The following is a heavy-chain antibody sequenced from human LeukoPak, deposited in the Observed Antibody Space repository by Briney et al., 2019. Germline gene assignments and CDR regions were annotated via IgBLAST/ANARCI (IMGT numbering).Heavy chain of an antibody. J-gene: IGHJ4*02. CDR2: IYHSGST. CDR3: ARQIWTTVTGYIDY. CDR1: GYSISSGYY. V-gene: IGHV4-38-2*01. Sequence: SETLSLTCAVSGYSISSGYYWGWIRQPPGKGLEWIGSIYHSGSTYYNPSLKSRVTISVDTSKNQFSLKLSSVTAADTAVYYSARQIWTTVTGYIDYWGQGTLVTVSS. D-gene: IGHD4-17*01.